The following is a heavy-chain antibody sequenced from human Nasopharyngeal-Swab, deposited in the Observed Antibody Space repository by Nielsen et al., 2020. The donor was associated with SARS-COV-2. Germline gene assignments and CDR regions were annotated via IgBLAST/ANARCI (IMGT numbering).Heavy chain of an antibody. CDR3: ARDGYSSSWTLFAEYFQH. V-gene: IGHV3-48*04. Sequence: GESLKISRAASGFTFSSYSMNWVRQAPGQGLEWVSYISSSSSTIYYADSVKGRFTISRDNAKNSLYLQMNSLRAEDTAVYYCARDGYSSSWTLFAEYFQHWGQGTLVTVSS. CDR2: ISSSSSTI. D-gene: IGHD6-13*01. CDR1: GFTFSSYS. J-gene: IGHJ1*01.